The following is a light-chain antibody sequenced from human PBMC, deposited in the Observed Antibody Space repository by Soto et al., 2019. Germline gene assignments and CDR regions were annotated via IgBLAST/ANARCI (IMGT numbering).Light chain of an antibody. Sequence: EIVLTQSLATLSLSPGERATLSCRASQSVSTYLAWYRQKPGQAPRLLIYDASNRATGIPARFSGSGSGTDFTLIISSLEPEDFAVYYCQQRSKGITFGQGTRLEIK. CDR2: DAS. CDR1: QSVSTY. CDR3: QQRSKGIT. J-gene: IGKJ5*01. V-gene: IGKV3-11*01.